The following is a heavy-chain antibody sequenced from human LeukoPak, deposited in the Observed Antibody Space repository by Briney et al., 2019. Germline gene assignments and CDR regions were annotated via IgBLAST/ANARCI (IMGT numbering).Heavy chain of an antibody. CDR3: ARVFHLIDH. V-gene: IGHV3-23*01. Sequence: GGSLRLSCAASGFSLSSYAMSWVRQAPGKGLEWVSAISSTDAGTYHADSVRGRFTISRDSSKNTLYLQMNSVRAEDTAVYYCARVFHLIDHWGQGTLVTVSS. CDR1: GFSLSSYA. J-gene: IGHJ4*02. CDR2: ISSTDAGT.